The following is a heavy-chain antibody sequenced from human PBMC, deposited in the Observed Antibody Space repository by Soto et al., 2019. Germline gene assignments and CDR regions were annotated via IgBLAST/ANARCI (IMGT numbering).Heavy chain of an antibody. D-gene: IGHD7-27*01. CDR2: IYYSGSN. J-gene: IGHJ5*02. Sequence: SETLSLTCSVSGGSISRGGYYWSWIRQHPGKGLELIGYIYYSGSNYYNPSLKSRSSISIDTSKNQFSLRLSAVTAAVTAVYYCATLGNYPLHWFDPWGQGTLVTVSS. V-gene: IGHV4-31*03. CDR3: ATLGNYPLHWFDP. CDR1: GGSISRGGYY.